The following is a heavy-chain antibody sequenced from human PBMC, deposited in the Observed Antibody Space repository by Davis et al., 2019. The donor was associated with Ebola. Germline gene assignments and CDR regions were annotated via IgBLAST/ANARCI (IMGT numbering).Heavy chain of an antibody. V-gene: IGHV3-7*01. Sequence: GESLKISCAASGFTFSSYSMSWVRQAPGKGLEWVANIKQDGSEKYYVDSVKGRFTISRDNAKNSLYLQMNSLRAEDTAVYYCARGPTIYGDFYFDYWGQGTLVTVSS. CDR3: ARGPTIYGDFYFDY. CDR2: IKQDGSEK. J-gene: IGHJ4*02. CDR1: GFTFSSYS. D-gene: IGHD4-17*01.